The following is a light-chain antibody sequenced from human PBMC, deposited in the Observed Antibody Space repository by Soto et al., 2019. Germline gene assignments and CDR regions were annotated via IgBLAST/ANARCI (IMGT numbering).Light chain of an antibody. CDR3: SSYAGSNNFV. J-gene: IGLJ1*01. CDR2: EVT. V-gene: IGLV2-8*01. Sequence: QSVLTQPPSASGSPGQSVTISCTGTSSDVGYYNYVSWYQHHPGKAPKLMIYEVTKRPSGVPDRFSGSKSGNTASLTVSGLLFDDEADYYCSSYAGSNNFVFGTGTKVTVL. CDR1: SSDVGYYNY.